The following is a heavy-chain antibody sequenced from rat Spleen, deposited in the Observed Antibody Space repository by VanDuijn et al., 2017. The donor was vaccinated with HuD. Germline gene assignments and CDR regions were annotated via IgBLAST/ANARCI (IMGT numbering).Heavy chain of an antibody. J-gene: IGHJ4*01. CDR2: ISSVGSRT. D-gene: IGHD1-6*01. CDR3: ARSPPSYYGLLDA. V-gene: IGHV5-22*01. Sequence: EVHLVESGGGLVQPGRSMKLSCAASGFTFSDYGMVWVLQAPTKGLEWVASISSVGSRTYYPDPVKGRFTISRDNAKSSLYLQMNSLKSEDTATYYCARSPPSYYGLLDAWGQGASVTVSS. CDR1: GFTFSDYG.